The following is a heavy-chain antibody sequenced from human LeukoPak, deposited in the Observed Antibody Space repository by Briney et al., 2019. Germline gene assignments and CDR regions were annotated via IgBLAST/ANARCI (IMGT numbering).Heavy chain of an antibody. J-gene: IGHJ4*02. CDR2: INHSGST. CDR3: ARRTQGWLLLSNFDY. V-gene: IGHV4-34*01. D-gene: IGHD3-22*01. Sequence: SETLSLSCAVYGGSFSGYYWSWIRQPPGKGLEWIGEINHSGSTNYNPSLKSRVTISVDTSKNQFSLKLSSVTAADTAVYYCARRTQGWLLLSNFDYWGQGTLVTVSS. CDR1: GGSFSGYY.